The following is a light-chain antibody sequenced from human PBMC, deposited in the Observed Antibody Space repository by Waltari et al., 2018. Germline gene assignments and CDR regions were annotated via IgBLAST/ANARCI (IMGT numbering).Light chain of an antibody. CDR3: QQFNNWPPIT. Sequence: EVVMTQSPATLSVSPGERATLSCRASQSVGSNSAWYQQKPGQAPRLLIYGASTRATGIPARFSGSGSGTEFTLSISSLQSEDFAVYYCQQFNNWPPITFGQGTRLDIK. CDR1: QSVGSN. V-gene: IGKV3-15*01. CDR2: GAS. J-gene: IGKJ5*01.